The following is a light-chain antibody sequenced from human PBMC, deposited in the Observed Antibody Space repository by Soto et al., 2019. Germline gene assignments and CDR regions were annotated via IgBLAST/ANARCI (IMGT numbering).Light chain of an antibody. Sequence: DIVMTQSPDSLAVSLGERATINCKSSQSVLYSSNNKDYLAWYQQKPGQPPKLLIYWASTRQFGVPDRFSGSGSGTDFTLTISSLQAEDVAVYYCQQYFTTPRTVGQGTKVEIK. J-gene: IGKJ1*01. CDR2: WAS. CDR3: QQYFTTPRT. V-gene: IGKV4-1*01. CDR1: QSVLYSSNNKDY.